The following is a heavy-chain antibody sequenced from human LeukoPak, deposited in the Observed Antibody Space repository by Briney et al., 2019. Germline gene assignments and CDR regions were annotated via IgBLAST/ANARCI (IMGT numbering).Heavy chain of an antibody. CDR2: IIGSGGST. V-gene: IGHV3-23*01. Sequence: GGSLRLSFAASGFTFSSYAMSWVRQAPGKGLEWVSAIIGSGGSTYYADSVKGRFTISRDNSKNTLYLKMKSLRAEDTAVYYCAKSYWGITIFGVVSSDAFDIWGQGTMVTVSS. D-gene: IGHD3-3*01. CDR1: GFTFSSYA. CDR3: AKSYWGITIFGVVSSDAFDI. J-gene: IGHJ3*02.